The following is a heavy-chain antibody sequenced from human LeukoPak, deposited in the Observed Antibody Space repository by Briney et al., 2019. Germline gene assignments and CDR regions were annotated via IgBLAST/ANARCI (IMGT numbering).Heavy chain of an antibody. CDR2: IYPGDSDT. CDR3: ARHKTESSGYKNWFDP. J-gene: IGHJ5*02. V-gene: IGHV5-51*01. Sequence: GESLKISCKGSGYSFTSYWIGWVRQMPGKGLDWMGIIYPGDSDTRYSTSFQAQFTISADKPITTAYLQWSSLKASDTPMYSCARHKTESSGYKNWFDPWGQGTLVTVSS. D-gene: IGHD3-22*01. CDR1: GYSFTSYW.